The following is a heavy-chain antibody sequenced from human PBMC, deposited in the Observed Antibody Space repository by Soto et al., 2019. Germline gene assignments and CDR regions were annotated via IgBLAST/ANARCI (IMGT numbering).Heavy chain of an antibody. CDR2: ISSSGRST. D-gene: IGHD3-3*02. J-gene: IGHJ5*02. V-gene: IGHV3-48*02. Sequence: GGSLRLSCAASGFTFSDFNMNWVRQAPGKGLEWISYISSSGRSTYYADSVKGRFTISRDNANNSLFLQMNSLVDEDSAVYYCAKETFFFESRISNSAQRPRSLDPRGPGTLLTVSS. CDR3: AKETFFFESRISNSAQRPRSLDP. CDR1: GFTFSDFN.